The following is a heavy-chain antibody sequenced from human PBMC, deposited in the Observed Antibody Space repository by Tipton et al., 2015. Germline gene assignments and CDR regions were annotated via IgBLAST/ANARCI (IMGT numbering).Heavy chain of an antibody. CDR2: IFYSGSA. CDR3: ARDVDDYGGNSGPRECYGKDV. D-gene: IGHD4-23*01. V-gene: IGHV4-31*03. J-gene: IGHJ6*02. Sequence: LRLSCTVSGGSISGAYNYWSWIRQHPTKGLEWIGYIFYSGSAFYNPSLKSRVSISVDTSENQFSLKLSSVTAADSAVYYCARDVDDYGGNSGPRECYGKDVWGQGTTVTVSS. CDR1: GGSISGAYNY.